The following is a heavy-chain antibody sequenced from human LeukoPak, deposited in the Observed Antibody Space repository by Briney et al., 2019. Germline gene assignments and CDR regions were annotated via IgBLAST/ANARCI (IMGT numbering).Heavy chain of an antibody. CDR2: ISYDGNSE. D-gene: IGHD1-20*01. V-gene: IGHV3-30-3*01. J-gene: IGHJ4*02. CDR1: GFTFSNLA. CDR3: ARITSIYYFDY. Sequence: GGSLRLSCAASGFTFSNLAMYWVRQAPGKELEWVAVISYDGNSEYYADSVKGRFTISRDNSKNTLFLQMNSLRDEGTAVYYCARITSIYYFDYWGQGTLVTVSS.